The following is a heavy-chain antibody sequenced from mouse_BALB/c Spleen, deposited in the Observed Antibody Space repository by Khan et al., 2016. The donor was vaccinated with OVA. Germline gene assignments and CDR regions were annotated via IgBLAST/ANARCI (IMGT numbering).Heavy chain of an antibody. Sequence: VQLKQSGPELVKPGASVKMSCKASGYTFTSYVMHWLRQKPGQGLEWIGYIYPYNDDTKYNEKFKGKATLTSDKSSSTAYMELSSLTSEDSAVYYCVKNYRYDVYFDYWGQGTTLTVSS. D-gene: IGHD2-14*01. CDR2: IYPYNDDT. CDR1: GYTFTSYV. CDR3: VKNYRYDVYFDY. V-gene: IGHV1S136*01. J-gene: IGHJ2*01.